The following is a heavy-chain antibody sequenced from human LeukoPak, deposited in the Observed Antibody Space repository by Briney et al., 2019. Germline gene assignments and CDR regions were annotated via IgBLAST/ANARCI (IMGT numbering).Heavy chain of an antibody. CDR3: ARDRLLYYYDSSGSWEAFDI. D-gene: IGHD3-22*01. V-gene: IGHV4-61*02. CDR2: IYTSGST. CDR1: GGSISSGSYY. Sequence: PSQTLSLTCTVSGGSISSGSYYWSWIRQPAGKGLEWIGRIYTSGSTNYNPSLKSRVTISVDTSKNQFSLKLSSVTAADTAVYYCARDRLLYYYDSSGSWEAFDIWGQGTMVTVSS. J-gene: IGHJ3*02.